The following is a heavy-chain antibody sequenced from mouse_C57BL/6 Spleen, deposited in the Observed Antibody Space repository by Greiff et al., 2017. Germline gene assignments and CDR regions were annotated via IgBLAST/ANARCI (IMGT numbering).Heavy chain of an antibody. J-gene: IGHJ4*01. CDR2: ISDGGSYT. CDR3: ARDGNYAMDY. V-gene: IGHV5-4*01. CDR1: GFTFSSYA. Sequence: EVKVVESGGGLVKPGGSLKLSCAASGFTFSSYAMSWVRQTPEKRLAWVATISDGGSYTYYPDNVKGRFTISRDNAKNNLYLQMSHLKSEDTAMYYCARDGNYAMDYWGQGTSVTVSS.